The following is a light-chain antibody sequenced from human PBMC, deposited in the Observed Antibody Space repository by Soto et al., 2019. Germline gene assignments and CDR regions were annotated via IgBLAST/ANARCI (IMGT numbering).Light chain of an antibody. CDR1: ESVYRY. CDR3: PQSYRTPLT. V-gene: IGKV1-39*01. CDR2: AAS. J-gene: IGKJ4*01. Sequence: DIQMTQSPSSLSASVGDRVTITCRASESVYRYLNWYQQKPGRAPNLLIYAASNLHSGVPSRFSGSGSGTDFTLTIANLQPEDFATYSCPQSYRTPLTFGGGTKVEI.